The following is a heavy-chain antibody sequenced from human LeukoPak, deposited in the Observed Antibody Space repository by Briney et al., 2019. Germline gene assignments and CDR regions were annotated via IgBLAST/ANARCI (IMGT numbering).Heavy chain of an antibody. D-gene: IGHD6-13*01. CDR3: ARGSSSWYQDWYFDL. V-gene: IGHV4-4*07. CDR2: TYTSGST. Sequence: SETLSLTCTVSGGSISNDWSWIRQPAGKGLEWIGRTYTSGSTNYNPSLKSRVTMSVDMSKNQFSLKLSSMIAADTAVYYCARGSSSWYQDWYFDLWGRGTLVTVPS. CDR1: GGSISND. J-gene: IGHJ2*01.